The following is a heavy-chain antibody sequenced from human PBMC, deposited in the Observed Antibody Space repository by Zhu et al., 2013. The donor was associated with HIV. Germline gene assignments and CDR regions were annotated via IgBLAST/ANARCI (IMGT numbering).Heavy chain of an antibody. D-gene: IGHD5-18*01. Sequence: QVQLVQSGAEVKKPGASVKVSCKASGDGFSNYYIHWVRHAPGQGLEWMGIINSAGATIKYAQKFQGRVTLTRDTSTNTVYVQLGNLRLDDTAVYYCATGYSYGYPPDTWGREPWSPSPQ. CDR2: INSAGATI. V-gene: IGHV1-46*01. CDR1: GDGFSNYY. J-gene: IGHJ5*02. CDR3: ATGYSYGYPPDT.